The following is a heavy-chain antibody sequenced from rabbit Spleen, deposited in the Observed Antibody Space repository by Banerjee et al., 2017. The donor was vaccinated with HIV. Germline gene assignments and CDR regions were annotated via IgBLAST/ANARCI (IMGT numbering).Heavy chain of an antibody. J-gene: IGHJ4*01. CDR3: VRGASNSGYYSL. CDR2: IALFFGTP. D-gene: IGHD1-1*01. CDR1: GFDFSSYG. Sequence: QEQLMESGGGLVQPGGSLKLSCKASGFDFSSYGVSWVRQAPGKGLEWIAYIALFFGTPPYANWVKGRCTISSHNAQNTLYLQLNSLTAADTATYFCVRGASNSGYYSLWGQGTLVTVS. V-gene: IGHV1S47*01.